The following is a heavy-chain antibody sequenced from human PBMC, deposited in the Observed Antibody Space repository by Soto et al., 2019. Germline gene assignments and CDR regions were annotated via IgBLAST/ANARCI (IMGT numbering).Heavy chain of an antibody. CDR3: ARVYSGSYSDS. CDR1: GGSIRSINW. D-gene: IGHD1-26*01. Sequence: SETLSLTCAVSGGSIRSINWWSWVRQPPGKGLEWIGEIFQSGSTNYNPSLRTRVTISVDKSKNQFSLKLNSVTAADTAVYYCARVYSGSYSDSWGQGTLVTVSS. CDR2: IFQSGST. J-gene: IGHJ4*02. V-gene: IGHV4-4*02.